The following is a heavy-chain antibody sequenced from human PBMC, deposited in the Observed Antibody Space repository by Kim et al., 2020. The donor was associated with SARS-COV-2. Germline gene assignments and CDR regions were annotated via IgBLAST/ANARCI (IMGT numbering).Heavy chain of an antibody. Sequence: GGSLRLSCSASGFTFSGYTMYWVPQAPGKRLEYVLAISSNGGTTYYADSVKGRFTISRDNSKNTLYLQMSSLRVEDTAVYYCVKDSRGALSDWGQGTLVTVSS. CDR1: GFTFSGYT. V-gene: IGHV3-64D*09. CDR2: ISSNGGTT. D-gene: IGHD3-10*01. CDR3: VKDSRGALSD. J-gene: IGHJ1*01.